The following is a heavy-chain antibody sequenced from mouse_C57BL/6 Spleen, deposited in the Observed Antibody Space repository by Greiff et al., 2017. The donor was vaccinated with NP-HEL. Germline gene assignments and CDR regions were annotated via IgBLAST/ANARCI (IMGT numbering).Heavy chain of an antibody. CDR1: GYTFTDYY. V-gene: IGHV1-76*01. Sequence: VKLVESGAELVRPGASVKLSCKASGYTFTDYYINWVKQRPGQGLEWIARIYPGSGNTYYNEKFKGKATLTAEKSSSTAYMQLSSLTSEDSAVYFCARGTGTWDYWGQGTTLTVSS. CDR2: IYPGSGNT. CDR3: ARGTGTWDY. D-gene: IGHD4-1*01. J-gene: IGHJ2*01.